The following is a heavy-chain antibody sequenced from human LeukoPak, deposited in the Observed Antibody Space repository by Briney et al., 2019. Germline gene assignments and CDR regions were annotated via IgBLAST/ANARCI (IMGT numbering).Heavy chain of an antibody. Sequence: GESLKISCKGSGYSFNSYYIGWVRQLPGKGLEWMGSIYPGDPETRYSPSFEGQVTISLDRSITTAYLQWSSLKASDTAMYYCARGVDFWSGSPYFDVWGQGCLVTVS. CDR1: GYSFNSYY. V-gene: IGHV5-51*01. CDR2: IYPGDPET. J-gene: IGHJ4*02. D-gene: IGHD3-3*01. CDR3: ARGVDFWSGSPYFDV.